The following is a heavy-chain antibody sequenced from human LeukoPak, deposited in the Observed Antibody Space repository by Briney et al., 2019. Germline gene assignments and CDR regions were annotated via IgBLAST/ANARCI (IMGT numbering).Heavy chain of an antibody. Sequence: PGGSLRLSCAASGFTFSNFWMHWVRQAPGKGLLWVSRINSDGSEAVYPDSVKGRFTISRDNAERSLYLQMSSLRVEDTAVYYCAGPTRRNRYRALHYYGLDLWGQGTTVTVSS. CDR1: GFTFSNFW. CDR3: AGPTRRNRYRALHYYGLDL. J-gene: IGHJ6*02. V-gene: IGHV3-74*01. CDR2: INSDGSEA. D-gene: IGHD2-15*01.